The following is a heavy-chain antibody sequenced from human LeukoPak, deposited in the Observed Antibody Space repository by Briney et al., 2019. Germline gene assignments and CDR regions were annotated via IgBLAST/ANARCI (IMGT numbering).Heavy chain of an antibody. J-gene: IGHJ4*02. CDR2: INPTTGST. Sequence: GASVKVSCKASGYSFTNFFMHWVRQAPGQGLEWMGIINPTTGSTDYPQKFQGRVTMTGDMSTDTVYMELSSLRSEDTAMYYCAKDFRGYSGYEKVILGYWGQGTLVTVSS. V-gene: IGHV1-46*01. CDR1: GYSFTNFF. CDR3: AKDFRGYSGYEKVILGY. D-gene: IGHD5-12*01.